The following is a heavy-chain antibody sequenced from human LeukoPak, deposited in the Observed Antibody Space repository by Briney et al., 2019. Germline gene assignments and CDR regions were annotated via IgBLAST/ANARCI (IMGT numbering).Heavy chain of an antibody. V-gene: IGHV3-11*01. Sequence: SLRLSCAASGFTFSDYYMSWIRQAPGKGLEWVSYISSSGSTIYYADSVKGRFTISRDNAKNSLYLQMNSLRAEDTAVYYCARDNCSSTSCSERYYYYYGMDVWGQGTTVTVSS. J-gene: IGHJ6*02. CDR3: ARDNCSSTSCSERYYYYYGMDV. CDR1: GFTFSDYY. D-gene: IGHD2-2*01. CDR2: ISSSGSTI.